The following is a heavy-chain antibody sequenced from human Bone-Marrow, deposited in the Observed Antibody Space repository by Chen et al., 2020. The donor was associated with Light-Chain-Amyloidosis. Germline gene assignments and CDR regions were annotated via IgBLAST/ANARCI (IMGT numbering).Heavy chain of an antibody. D-gene: IGHD2-15*01. CDR1: GGTFSSFP. V-gene: IGHV1-69*01. J-gene: IGHJ3*02. CDR2: VMPILDTS. Sequence: QVQLVQSGAEVKKPGSSVKVSCRTSGGTFSSFPIIWVPQAPGQGLEWVGGVMPILDTSTYEQKSESRLTITANDSTSTAYMELRSLPSADTAVYFCARVPLVLAAYALDIWGQGTIVSVSS. CDR3: ARVPLVLAAYALDI.